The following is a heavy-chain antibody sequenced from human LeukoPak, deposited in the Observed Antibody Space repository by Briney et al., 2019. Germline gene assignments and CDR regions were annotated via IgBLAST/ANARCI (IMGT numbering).Heavy chain of an antibody. J-gene: IGHJ4*02. V-gene: IGHV4-59*01. CDR3: ARGGFTMVRGVNYYFDY. CDR1: GGSISSYY. Sequence: SETLSLTCTVSGGSISSYYWSWIRQPPGKGLEWIGYIYYSGSTNYNPSLKSRVTISVDTSKNQFSLKLSSVTAADTAVYYCARGGFTMVRGVNYYFDYWGQGTLVTVSS. D-gene: IGHD3-10*01. CDR2: IYYSGST.